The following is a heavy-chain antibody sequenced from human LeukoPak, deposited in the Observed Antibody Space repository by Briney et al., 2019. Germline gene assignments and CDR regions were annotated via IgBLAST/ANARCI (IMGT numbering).Heavy chain of an antibody. CDR1: GYTFTSYD. Sequence: ASVKVSCKASGYTFTSYDINWVRQATGQGLEWMGWMNPNSGNTGYAQKFQGRATMTRNTSISTAYMELSSLRSEDTAVYYCARALRVRGIAVVTLGYWGQGTLVTVSS. CDR3: ARALRVRGIAVVTLGY. CDR2: MNPNSGNT. D-gene: IGHD3-22*01. J-gene: IGHJ4*02. V-gene: IGHV1-8*01.